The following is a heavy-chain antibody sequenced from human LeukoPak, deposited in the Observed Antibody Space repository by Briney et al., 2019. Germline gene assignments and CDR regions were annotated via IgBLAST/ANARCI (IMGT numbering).Heavy chain of an antibody. Sequence: PGGSLRLSCAASGFTFSSYAMSWVRQAPGRGLEWVSTISGSGGSTYYTDSVKGRFTISRDNSRNTLSLQMNNLRAEDTAIYYCAKGGVDHWGQGTLVTVSS. D-gene: IGHD4-17*01. CDR2: ISGSGGST. V-gene: IGHV3-23*01. CDR1: GFTFSSYA. CDR3: AKGGVDH. J-gene: IGHJ4*02.